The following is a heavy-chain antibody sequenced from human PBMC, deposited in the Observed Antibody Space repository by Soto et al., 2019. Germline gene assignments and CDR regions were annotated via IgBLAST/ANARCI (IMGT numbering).Heavy chain of an antibody. CDR3: ASRVVQQHAAMAYGMYV. CDR2: IDPSDSYT. V-gene: IGHV5-10-1*01. Sequence: GKSLKISCKGSGYSFTSYWISWVRQMPGKGLEWMGRIDPSDSYTNYSPSFQGHVTISADKSISTAYLQWSSLKASDTDMYYCASRVVQQHAAMAYGMYVLGQGDAVTISS. J-gene: IGHJ6*02. CDR1: GYSFTSYW. D-gene: IGHD2-2*01.